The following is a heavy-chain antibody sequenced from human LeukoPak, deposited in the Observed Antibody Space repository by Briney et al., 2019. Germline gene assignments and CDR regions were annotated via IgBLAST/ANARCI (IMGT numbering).Heavy chain of an antibody. J-gene: IGHJ4*02. D-gene: IGHD1-1*01. Sequence: RGSLTLSCAASGFTFITYWMTWVRQAAGKGPEWVANIKEDGSATYYVDSVKGRFTISRDNAKKSLYLQMNSLRAEDTAVYYCARDSPGYLAYDSWGQGTLVTVSS. V-gene: IGHV3-7*04. CDR1: GFTFITYW. CDR2: IKEDGSAT. CDR3: ARDSPGYLAYDS.